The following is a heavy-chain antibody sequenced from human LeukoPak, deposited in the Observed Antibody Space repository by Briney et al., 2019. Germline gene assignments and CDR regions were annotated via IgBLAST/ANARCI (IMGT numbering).Heavy chain of an antibody. V-gene: IGHV3-23*01. CDR2: ISRSGEST. CDR1: GFPFSIYG. Sequence: GGTLRLSCAGSGFPFSIYGMNWVRQAPGKGLEWVSSISRSGESTFYADSVRGRFTISRDNSKNTVSLQMESLRAEDTALYYCAKDYAVGSIDYWGQGTLVTVSS. D-gene: IGHD3-16*01. J-gene: IGHJ4*02. CDR3: AKDYAVGSIDY.